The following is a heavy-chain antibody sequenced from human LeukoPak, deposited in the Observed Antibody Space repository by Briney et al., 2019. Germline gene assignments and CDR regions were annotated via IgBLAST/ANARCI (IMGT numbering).Heavy chain of an antibody. D-gene: IGHD5/OR15-5a*01. Sequence: ASLKVSCKASGYTFIGYYLHWVRKAPGQGLEWMGWINPTSGGTNYAQKFQDRVTMTRDTSINTAYMELSRLTSDDTAVYYCARLVGLSTTASYWGQGTLVIVSS. V-gene: IGHV1-2*02. CDR1: GYTFIGYY. CDR3: ARLVGLSTTASY. J-gene: IGHJ4*02. CDR2: INPTSGGT.